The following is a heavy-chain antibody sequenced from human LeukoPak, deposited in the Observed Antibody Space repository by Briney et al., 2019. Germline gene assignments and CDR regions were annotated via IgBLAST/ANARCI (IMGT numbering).Heavy chain of an antibody. D-gene: IGHD2/OR15-2a*01. Sequence: SETLSLTFTVFTCSISTYYWSWMRQPPGKGLEWIGCIYYSGSTNYNPSLKSRVTISVDTSKNQFSLKLSSVTAADTAVYYCASGATSLSYFDSRGQGTLVTVSS. CDR1: TCSISTYY. J-gene: IGHJ4*02. CDR2: IYYSGST. V-gene: IGHV4-59*01. CDR3: ASGATSLSYFDS.